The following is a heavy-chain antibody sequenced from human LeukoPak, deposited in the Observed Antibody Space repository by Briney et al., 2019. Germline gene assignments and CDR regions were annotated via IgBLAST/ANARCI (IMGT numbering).Heavy chain of an antibody. D-gene: IGHD1-26*01. V-gene: IGHV3-21*01. J-gene: IGHJ6*03. CDR1: GFTFSSHW. CDR2: ITSSGTYT. CDR3: ARDPYSGNYGTYYYYYMDV. Sequence: GGSLRLSCAASGFTFSSHWMNWVRQAPGKAMEWVSSITSSGTYTFYADSVKGRFTISRDNAKNSLYLQMDSLGPEGTAVYYCARDPYSGNYGTYYYYYMDVWGKGTSVTISS.